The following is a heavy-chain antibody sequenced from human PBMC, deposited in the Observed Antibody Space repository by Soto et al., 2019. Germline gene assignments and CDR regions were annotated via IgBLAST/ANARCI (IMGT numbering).Heavy chain of an antibody. D-gene: IGHD6-6*01. Sequence: SVKVSCKVSGGTFSSYAISWVRQAPGQGLEWMGGIIPIFGTANYAQKFQGRVTITADESTSTAYMELSSLRSEDTAVYYCARVSVAALNWFDPWGQGTLVTVSS. V-gene: IGHV1-69*13. CDR2: IIPIFGTA. CDR1: GGTFSSYA. J-gene: IGHJ5*02. CDR3: ARVSVAALNWFDP.